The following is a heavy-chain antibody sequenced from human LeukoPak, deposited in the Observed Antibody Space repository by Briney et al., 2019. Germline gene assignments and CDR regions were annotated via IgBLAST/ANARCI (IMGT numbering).Heavy chain of an antibody. V-gene: IGHV3-74*01. CDR1: GFTFSTYW. Sequence: GGSLRLSCAASGFTFSTYWMHWVRQTPGKGLVWVASIRNDGTTTNYADSVKGGFTISRDNAKNTLYLQMNSLRAEDTAVYYCVRLYKIEGADLWGRGTLVTVSS. CDR3: VRLYKIEGADL. J-gene: IGHJ2*01. CDR2: IRNDGTTT. D-gene: IGHD1-14*01.